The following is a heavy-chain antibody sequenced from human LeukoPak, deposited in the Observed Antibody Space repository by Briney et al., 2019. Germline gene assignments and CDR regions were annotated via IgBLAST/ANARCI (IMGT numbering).Heavy chain of an antibody. V-gene: IGHV3-21*01. CDR2: ISSGSSYI. CDR1: GFTFSSYS. D-gene: IGHD3-22*01. Sequence: GGSLRLSCAASGFTFSSYSMNWVRQAPGKGLEWVSSISSGSSYIYYADSVKGRFTISRDNAKNSLYLQMNSLRAEDTAVYYCARDLYDSSGYYFSPNPLGYWGQGTLVTVSS. CDR3: ARDLYDSSGYYFSPNPLGY. J-gene: IGHJ4*02.